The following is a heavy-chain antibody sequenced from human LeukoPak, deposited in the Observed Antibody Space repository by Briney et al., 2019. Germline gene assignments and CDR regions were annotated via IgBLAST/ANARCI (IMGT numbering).Heavy chain of an antibody. D-gene: IGHD5-18*01. J-gene: IGHJ4*02. CDR2: ISFDGRNK. CDR3: AKPLDVTTPMDGFDY. Sequence: GGSLRLSCTASGFTFSSYAMSWVRQAPGKGLEWVALISFDGRNKYYADSVRGRFTISRDNSKTTLYLQMNSLRTEDTAVYYCAKPLDVTTPMDGFDYWGQGTLVTVSS. V-gene: IGHV3-30*18. CDR1: GFTFSSYA.